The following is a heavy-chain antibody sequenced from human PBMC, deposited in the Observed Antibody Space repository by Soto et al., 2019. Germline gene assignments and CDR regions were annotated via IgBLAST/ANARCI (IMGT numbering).Heavy chain of an antibody. CDR1: GGSISSGGYY. J-gene: IGHJ5*02. Sequence: SETLSLTCTVSGGSISSGGYYWSWIRQHPGKGLEWIGYIYYSGSTYYNPSLKSRVTISVDTSKNQFSLKLSSVTAADTAVYYCARRQSSPWFDPWGQGTLVTVSS. V-gene: IGHV4-31*03. CDR2: IYYSGST. CDR3: ARRQSSPWFDP. D-gene: IGHD2-15*01.